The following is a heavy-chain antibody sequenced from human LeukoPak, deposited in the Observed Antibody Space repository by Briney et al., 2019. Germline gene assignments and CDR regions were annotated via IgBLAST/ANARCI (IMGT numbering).Heavy chain of an antibody. CDR3: AGVPISSGYYYGAGFDY. CDR1: GYTFTSYA. CDR2: INAGNGNT. J-gene: IGHJ4*02. Sequence: ASVKVSCKASGYTFTSYAMHWVRQAPGQRLEWMGWINAGNGNTKYSQEFQGRVTITRDTSASTAYMELSSLRSEDTAVYYCAGVPISSGYYYGAGFDYWGQGTLVTVSS. D-gene: IGHD3-22*01. V-gene: IGHV1-3*03.